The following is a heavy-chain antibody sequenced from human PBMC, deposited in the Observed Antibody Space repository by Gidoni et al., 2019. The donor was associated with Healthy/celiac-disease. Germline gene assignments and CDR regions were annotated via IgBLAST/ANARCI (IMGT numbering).Heavy chain of an antibody. J-gene: IGHJ4*02. D-gene: IGHD3-16*02. Sequence: QVQLVQSGAEVKKPGASVTVSCKASGYTFTSYYMHWVRQAPGQGLEWMGIINPSGGSTSYAQKFQGRVTMTRDTSTSTVYMELSSLRSEDTAVYYCARGRSHLGELSFEYYFDYWGQGTLVTVSS. CDR2: INPSGGST. CDR3: ARGRSHLGELSFEYYFDY. V-gene: IGHV1-46*01. CDR1: GYTFTSYY.